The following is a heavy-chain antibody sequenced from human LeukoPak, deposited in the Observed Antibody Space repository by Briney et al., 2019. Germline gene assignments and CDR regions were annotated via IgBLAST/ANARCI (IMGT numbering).Heavy chain of an antibody. D-gene: IGHD5-18*01. V-gene: IGHV6-1*01. CDR1: GDSVSSNSAA. J-gene: IGHJ4*02. Sequence: SQTLSLTCAISGDSVSSNSAAWNWIRQSPSRGLEWLGRTYYRSKWYDHYAVSVKGRATVNPDTSKNQFSLQLSSVTPEDTAVYYCARGYGYGFDYWGQGTLVTVSS. CDR3: ARGYGYGFDY. CDR2: TYYRSKWYD.